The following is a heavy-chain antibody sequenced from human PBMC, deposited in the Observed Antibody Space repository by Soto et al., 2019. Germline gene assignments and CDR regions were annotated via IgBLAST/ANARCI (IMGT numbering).Heavy chain of an antibody. D-gene: IGHD2-15*01. CDR3: AASRPPVVVVAYFDY. J-gene: IGHJ4*02. V-gene: IGHV1-69*02. CDR2: IIPILGIA. Sequence: QVQLVQSGAEVKKPGSSVKVSCKASGGTFSSYTISWVRQAPGQGLEWMGRIIPILGIANYAQKFQGRVRITADKSTSTAYMELSSLRSEDTAVYYCAASRPPVVVVAYFDYWGQGTLVTVSS. CDR1: GGTFSSYT.